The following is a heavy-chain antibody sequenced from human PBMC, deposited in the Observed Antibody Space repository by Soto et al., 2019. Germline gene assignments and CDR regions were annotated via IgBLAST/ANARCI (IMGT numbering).Heavy chain of an antibody. J-gene: IGHJ4*02. CDR1: VYTFTGYG. CDR3: AREPRTGTTHPSPIDY. Sequence: SVKVSWKSSVYTFTGYGISLVRQAPGQGLEWMGWISAYNGNTNYAQKLQGRVTMTTDTSTSTAYMELRSLRSDDTAVYYCAREPRTGTTHPSPIDYWGQGTLVTVSS. CDR2: ISAYNGNT. V-gene: IGHV1-18*04. D-gene: IGHD1-1*01.